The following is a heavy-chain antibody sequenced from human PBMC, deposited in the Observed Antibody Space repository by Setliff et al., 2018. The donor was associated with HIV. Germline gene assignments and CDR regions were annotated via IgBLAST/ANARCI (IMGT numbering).Heavy chain of an antibody. CDR3: ARPFLMTTGFDY. D-gene: IGHD4-17*01. CDR2: INAGNGNT. CDR1: GYTFTSYA. V-gene: IGHV1-3*01. J-gene: IGHJ4*02. Sequence: GASVKVSCKASGYTFTSYAMHWVRLAPGQRLEWMGWINAGNGNTKYSQKFQGRVTITRDTSASTAYMELSSLRSEDTAVYYCARPFLMTTGFDYWGQGTLVTSPQ.